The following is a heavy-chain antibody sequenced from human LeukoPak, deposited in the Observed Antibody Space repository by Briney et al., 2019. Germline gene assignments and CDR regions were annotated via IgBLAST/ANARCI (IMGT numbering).Heavy chain of an antibody. CDR3: AGDLDEDPYDWFDP. V-gene: IGHV3-30-3*01. Sequence: GRSLRLSCAASGFTFSSYAMHWVRQAPGKGLEWVAVISYDGSNKYYADSVKGRFTISRDNSKNTLYLQMNSLRAEDTAVYYCAGDLDEDPYDWFDPWGQGTLVTVSS. CDR2: ISYDGSNK. CDR1: GFTFSSYA. J-gene: IGHJ5*02. D-gene: IGHD2-15*01.